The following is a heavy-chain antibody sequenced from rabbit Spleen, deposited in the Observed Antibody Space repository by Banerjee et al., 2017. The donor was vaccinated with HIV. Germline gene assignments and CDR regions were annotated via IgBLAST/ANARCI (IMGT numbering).Heavy chain of an antibody. J-gene: IGHJ4*01. CDR1: GFDLSSYY. V-gene: IGHV1S40*01. Sequence: QSLEESGGGLVQPEGSLTLTCKASGFDLSSYYMCWVRQAPGKGLEWIGCIYTGSTGSTYYPTWAKGRFTFSKTSSTTVTLQMTSLTAADTAIYFCARDLDDVIGWNFGWWGPGTLVTVS. CDR3: ARDLDDVIGWNFGW. CDR2: IYTGSTGST. D-gene: IGHD4-1*01.